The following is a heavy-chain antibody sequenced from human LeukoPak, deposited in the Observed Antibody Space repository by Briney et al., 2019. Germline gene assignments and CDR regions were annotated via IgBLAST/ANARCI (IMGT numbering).Heavy chain of an antibody. J-gene: IGHJ4*02. V-gene: IGHV4-38-2*01. Sequence: PSETLSLTCAVSGYSISIGYYWGWIRQPPGKGLEWIGSIYHSGSTYYNPSLKSRVTISVDTSKNQFSLKLSSVTAADTAVYYCASGPLYSSGWSGTYYFDYWGQGTLVTVSS. CDR1: GYSISIGYY. D-gene: IGHD6-19*01. CDR3: ASGPLYSSGWSGTYYFDY. CDR2: IYHSGST.